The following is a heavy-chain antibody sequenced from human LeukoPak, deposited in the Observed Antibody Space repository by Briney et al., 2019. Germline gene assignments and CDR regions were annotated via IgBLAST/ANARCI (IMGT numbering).Heavy chain of an antibody. J-gene: IGHJ4*02. CDR2: ISYDGSNK. V-gene: IGHV3-30-3*01. CDR3: ARNLRLGELSLFDLDY. D-gene: IGHD3-16*02. CDR1: GFTFSSYA. Sequence: GRSLRLSCAASGFTFSSYAMHWVRQAPGKGLEWVAVISYDGSNKYYADSVKGRFTISRDNSKNTLYLQMNSLRAEDTAVYYCARNLRLGELSLFDLDYWGQGTLVIVSS.